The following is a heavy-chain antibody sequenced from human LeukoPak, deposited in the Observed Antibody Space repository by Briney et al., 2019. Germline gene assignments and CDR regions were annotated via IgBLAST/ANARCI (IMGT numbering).Heavy chain of an antibody. CDR1: GFTFSSYS. V-gene: IGHV3-21*01. CDR3: ARDGDYYDSRGDAFGI. J-gene: IGHJ3*02. D-gene: IGHD3-22*01. Sequence: GGSLRLSCAASGFTFSSYSMNWVRQAPGKGLEWASSISSSSSYIYYADSVKGRFTISRDNAKNSLYLQMNSLRAEDTAVYYCARDGDYYDSRGDAFGIWGQGAMVTVAS. CDR2: ISSSSSYI.